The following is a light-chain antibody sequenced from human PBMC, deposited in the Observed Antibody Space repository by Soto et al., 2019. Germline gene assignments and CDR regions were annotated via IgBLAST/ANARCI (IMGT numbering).Light chain of an antibody. Sequence: EIVLTQSPGTLSLSPGERATLSCRASQSVSSSYLAWYQQKPGQAPRLLIYGASSRAPGDPDRFSGSGSGTDFTLTISSLEPEDFAVYYCQQYDSSPFTFGPGTKVDIK. J-gene: IGKJ3*01. CDR1: QSVSSSY. V-gene: IGKV3-20*01. CDR2: GAS. CDR3: QQYDSSPFT.